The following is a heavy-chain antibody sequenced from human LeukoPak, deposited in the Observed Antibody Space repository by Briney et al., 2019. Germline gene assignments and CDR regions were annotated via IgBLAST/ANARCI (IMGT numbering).Heavy chain of an antibody. CDR1: GDSLSNSGWS. J-gene: IGHJ4*02. Sequence: SETLSLTCIVSGDSLSNSGWSWGWIRHPPGKGLEWSGSIYYSGSTYYNPSLKSRVTISVDTSKNQFSLKLSSVTAADTAVYYCARRRPSHYFDYWGQGTLVTVSS. V-gene: IGHV4-39*01. CDR3: ARRRPSHYFDY. CDR2: IYYSGST.